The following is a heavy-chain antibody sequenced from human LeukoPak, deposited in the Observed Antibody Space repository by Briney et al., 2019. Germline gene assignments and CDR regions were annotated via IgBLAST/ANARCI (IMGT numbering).Heavy chain of an antibody. CDR3: ARQGAVGGTYHYYGLDV. Sequence: PSETLSLTCTVSGGSISGFFWSWIRQPPGKGLEWIGYIHSSGSTNYSPTLKSRVTISEDTSKNQFSLNLRSVTAADTAVYYCARQGAVGGTYHYYGLDVWGQGITVTVS. CDR1: GGSISGFF. V-gene: IGHV4-59*08. D-gene: IGHD6-19*01. J-gene: IGHJ6*02. CDR2: IHSSGST.